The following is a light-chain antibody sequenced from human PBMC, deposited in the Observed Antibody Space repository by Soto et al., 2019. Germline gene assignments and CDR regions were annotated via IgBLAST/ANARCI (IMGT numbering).Light chain of an antibody. CDR1: QGISSY. Sequence: IRMTQSPSSFSASTGDRVTITCRASQGISSYLAWYQQKPGKAPKLLIYAASTLQSGVPSRFSGSGSGTDFTLTISCLQSEDFATYYCQQYYSYPPTFGPGTKVDIK. J-gene: IGKJ3*01. CDR3: QQYYSYPPT. V-gene: IGKV1-8*01. CDR2: AAS.